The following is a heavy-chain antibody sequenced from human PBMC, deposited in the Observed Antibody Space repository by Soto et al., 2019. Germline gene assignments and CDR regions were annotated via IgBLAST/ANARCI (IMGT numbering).Heavy chain of an antibody. V-gene: IGHV1-46*01. D-gene: IGHD6-13*01. CDR2: INPSGGST. Sequence: ASVKVSCKASGYTFTSYYMHWVRQAPGQGLEWMGIINPSGGSTSYAQKFQGRVTMTRDTSTSTVYMELSSLRSEDTAVYYCARGLGQQLGYYYYGMDVWGQGTTVTV. J-gene: IGHJ6*02. CDR3: ARGLGQQLGYYYYGMDV. CDR1: GYTFTSYY.